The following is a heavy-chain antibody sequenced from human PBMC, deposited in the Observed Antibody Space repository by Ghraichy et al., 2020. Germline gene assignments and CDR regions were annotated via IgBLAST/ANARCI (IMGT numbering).Heavy chain of an antibody. D-gene: IGHD6-19*01. V-gene: IGHV3-30-3*01. CDR3: SRGGGAGTPVLYHMDV. Sequence: AGSLRLSCAASGFTFSSYSMHWVRQAPGKGLEWVAVISYDGSNKYYAASVKGRFTISRDNSKNTLYLQMNSLRAEDTAVYYCSRGGGAGTPVLYHMDVWGLGTTVTVSS. CDR2: ISYDGSNK. J-gene: IGHJ6*02. CDR1: GFTFSSYS.